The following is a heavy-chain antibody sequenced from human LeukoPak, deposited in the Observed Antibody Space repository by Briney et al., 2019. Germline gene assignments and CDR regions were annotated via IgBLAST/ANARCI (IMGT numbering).Heavy chain of an antibody. CDR1: GFTFSSYS. CDR2: ISSSSSTI. J-gene: IGHJ4*02. CDR3: ARDALYSSSSFGY. Sequence: GGSLRLSCAASGFTFSSYSMNWVRQAPGKGLEWVSYISSSSSTIYYADSVKGRFTISRDNAKNSLYLQMNSLRAEDTAVYYCARDALYSSSSFGYWGQGTLVTVSS. D-gene: IGHD6-6*01. V-gene: IGHV3-48*04.